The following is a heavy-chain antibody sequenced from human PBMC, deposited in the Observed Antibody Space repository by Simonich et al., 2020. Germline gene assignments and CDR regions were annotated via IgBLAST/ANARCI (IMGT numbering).Heavy chain of an antibody. V-gene: IGHV1-2*02. CDR1: GYTFTGYY. J-gene: IGHJ1*01. D-gene: IGHD6-13*01. Sequence: QVQLVQSGAEVKKPGASVKVSCKASGYTFTGYYMHWVGQAPGQRLEWKGWINPNSGGTNYAQKFQGRVTMTRDTSSSTAYMELSRLRSDDTAVYYCARSHIAAAGTGYFQHWGQGTLVTVSS. CDR3: ARSHIAAAGTGYFQH. CDR2: INPNSGGT.